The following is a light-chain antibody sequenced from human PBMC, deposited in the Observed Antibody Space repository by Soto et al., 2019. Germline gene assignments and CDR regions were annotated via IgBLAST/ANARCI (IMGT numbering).Light chain of an antibody. J-gene: IGKJ4*01. V-gene: IGKV1-5*03. Sequence: DIQMTQSPSTLSASVGDRVTITCRASQTISSWLAWYQQKPGKAPKLLIYKASSLESGVPSRFSGSGSGTEFTITISSLQPDDFATYYCQQYNSFITFGGGTKVEIK. CDR2: KAS. CDR3: QQYNSFIT. CDR1: QTISSW.